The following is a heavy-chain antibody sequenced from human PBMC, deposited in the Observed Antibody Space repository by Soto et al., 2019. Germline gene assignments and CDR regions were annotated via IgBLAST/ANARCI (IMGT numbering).Heavy chain of an antibody. CDR2: IYYSGST. J-gene: IGHJ5*02. CDR3: AREQGEGYGAGSFRWFDP. Sequence: QVQLQESGPGLVKPSQTLSLTCTVSGGSISSGGYYWSWIRQHAEKGLEWIGYIYYSGSTYYNPSLKSRVTMSLDTSENHFSLNLSSVTAADTAMYYCAREQGEGYGAGSFRWFDPWGHGTLVTVSS. CDR1: GGSISSGGYY. V-gene: IGHV4-31*03. D-gene: IGHD3-10*01.